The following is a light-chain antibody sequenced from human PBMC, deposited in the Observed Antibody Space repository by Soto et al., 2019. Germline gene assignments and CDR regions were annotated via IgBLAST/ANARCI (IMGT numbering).Light chain of an antibody. V-gene: IGKV3-20*01. CDR2: GAS. CDR1: QSVSSSY. J-gene: IGKJ2*01. Sequence: EIVLTQSPGTLSLSPGERATLSCRASQSVSSSYLAWYQQKPGQAPRLLIYGASSRATGIPDRFSGSGSGKDFTLNISRLEPEDFAAYYCQQSGSSPPYTFGQGTNVDIK. CDR3: QQSGSSPPYT.